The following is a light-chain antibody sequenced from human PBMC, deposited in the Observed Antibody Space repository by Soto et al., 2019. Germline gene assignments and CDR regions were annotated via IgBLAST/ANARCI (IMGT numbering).Light chain of an antibody. CDR2: EVS. CDR3: SSYAGGSNLL. J-gene: IGLJ2*01. Sequence: QSALTQPPSASGSPGQSVTISCTGTSSDVGGYNYVSWYRQHPGKAPQLMIYEVSRRPSRVPDRFSGSKSGNTASLTVSGLQAEDEADYYCSSYAGGSNLLFGGGTKLTVL. V-gene: IGLV2-8*01. CDR1: SSDVGGYNY.